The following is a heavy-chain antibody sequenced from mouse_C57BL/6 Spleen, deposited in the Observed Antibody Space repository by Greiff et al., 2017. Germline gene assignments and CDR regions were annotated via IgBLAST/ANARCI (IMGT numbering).Heavy chain of an antibody. CDR3: ATTTVVSKGYFDV. D-gene: IGHD1-1*01. CDR2: ISSGSSTI. CDR1: GFTFSDYG. Sequence: EVHLVESGGGLVKPGGSLKLSCAASGFTFSDYGMHWVRQAPEKGLEWVAYISSGSSTIYYADTVKGRFTISRDNAKNTLFLHMTSLRSEDTAMYYCATTTVVSKGYFDVWGTGTTVTVSS. V-gene: IGHV5-17*01. J-gene: IGHJ1*03.